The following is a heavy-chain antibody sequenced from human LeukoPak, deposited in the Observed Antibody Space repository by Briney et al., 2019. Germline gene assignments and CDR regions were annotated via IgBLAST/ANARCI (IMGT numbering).Heavy chain of an antibody. V-gene: IGHV4-59*12. Sequence: ASETLSLTCTVSGGSISSYYWSWIRQPPGKGLEWIGYIYYSGSTYYNPSLKSRVTISVDTSKNQFSLKLSSVTAADTAVYYCARGLGDSDTPLNWFDPWGQGTLVTVSS. D-gene: IGHD2-15*01. CDR1: GGSISSYY. CDR2: IYYSGST. CDR3: ARGLGDSDTPLNWFDP. J-gene: IGHJ5*02.